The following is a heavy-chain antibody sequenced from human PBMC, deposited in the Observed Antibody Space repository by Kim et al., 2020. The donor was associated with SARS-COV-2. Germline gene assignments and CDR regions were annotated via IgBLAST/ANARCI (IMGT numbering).Heavy chain of an antibody. CDR1: GFTFSRRA. V-gene: IGHV3-23*03. J-gene: IGHJ4*02. Sequence: GGSLRLSCAASGFTFSRRAMSWVRQVPGKGLEWIAFVNNNNNPYYADSVKGRFTVSRDITKDTLYLQMNSLRADDTALYYCAKDHPSSGWPTFYFWGQGT. D-gene: IGHD6-19*01. CDR3: AKDHPSSGWPTFYF. CDR2: VNNNNNP.